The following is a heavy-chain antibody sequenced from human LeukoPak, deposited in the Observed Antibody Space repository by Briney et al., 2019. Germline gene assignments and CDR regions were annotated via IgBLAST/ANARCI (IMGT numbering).Heavy chain of an antibody. Sequence: ASAKVSCKASGYTLTGYYMHWVRQATGQGLEWMGWINPNSGGTNYAQKFQGRVTMTRDTSISTAYMELSRLRSDDTAVYYCARPGGSKKAFDIWGQGTMVTVSS. CDR3: ARPGGSKKAFDI. V-gene: IGHV1-2*02. CDR2: INPNSGGT. CDR1: GYTLTGYY. J-gene: IGHJ3*02. D-gene: IGHD3-10*01.